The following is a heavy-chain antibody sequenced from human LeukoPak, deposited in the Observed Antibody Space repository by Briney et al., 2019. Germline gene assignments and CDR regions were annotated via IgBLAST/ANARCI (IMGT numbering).Heavy chain of an antibody. CDR2: ISYDGSNE. CDR3: AKGPRSGWYLDY. V-gene: IGHV3-30-3*01. CDR1: GFTFSGYA. D-gene: IGHD6-19*01. J-gene: IGHJ4*02. Sequence: GGSLRLSCAASGFTFSGYAMHWVRRAPGRGLEWVAVISYDGSNEYYADSVKGRFTISRDNSKNTLYLQMNSLRAEDTAVYYCAKGPRSGWYLDYWGQGTLVTVSS.